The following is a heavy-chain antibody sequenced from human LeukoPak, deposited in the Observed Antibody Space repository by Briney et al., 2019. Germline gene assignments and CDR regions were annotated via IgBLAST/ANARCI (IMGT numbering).Heavy chain of an antibody. D-gene: IGHD6-19*01. CDR1: GFTFSSYD. CDR2: IGTAGDT. CDR3: ARASRIAVAGTGGAYYYYYYGMDV. J-gene: IGHJ6*02. V-gene: IGHV3-13*01. Sequence: GGSLRLSCAASGFTFSSYDMHWVRQATGKGLEWVSAIGTAGDTYYPGSVKGRFTISRENAKNSLCLQMNSLRAGDTVVYYCARASRIAVAGTGGAYYYYYYGMDVWGQGTTVTVSS.